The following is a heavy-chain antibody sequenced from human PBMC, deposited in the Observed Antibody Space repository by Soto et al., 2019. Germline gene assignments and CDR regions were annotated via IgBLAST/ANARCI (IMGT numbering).Heavy chain of an antibody. CDR1: GFIFSSYA. Sequence: QVQLVESGGGVVQPGRSLRLSCAASGFIFSSYAMHWVRQAPGKGLEWVAVISHDGRNTYYADSVKGRLTISRDNYKNTVFLQMNSLRDEDTAVYYCTRAGSGYSSGWARPGDYWGQGTLVTVSS. J-gene: IGHJ4*02. CDR2: ISHDGRNT. D-gene: IGHD6-19*01. CDR3: TRAGSGYSSGWARPGDY. V-gene: IGHV3-30*04.